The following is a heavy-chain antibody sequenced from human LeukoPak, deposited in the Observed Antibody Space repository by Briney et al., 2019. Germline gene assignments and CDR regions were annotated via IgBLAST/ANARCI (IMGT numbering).Heavy chain of an antibody. J-gene: IGHJ6*04. CDR2: INHSGGT. CDR3: ARDITGTGV. V-gene: IGHV4-34*01. D-gene: IGHD1-20*01. Sequence: SETLSLTCAVYGGSFSGYYWSWIRQPPGKGLEWIGEINHSGGTNYNPSLKSRVTISVDTSKNQFSLKLSSVTAADTAVYYCARDITGTGVWGKGTTVTVSS. CDR1: GGSFSGYY.